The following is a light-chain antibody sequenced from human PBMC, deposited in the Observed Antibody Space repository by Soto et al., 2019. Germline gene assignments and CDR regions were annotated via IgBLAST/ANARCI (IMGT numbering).Light chain of an antibody. J-gene: IGLJ1*01. Sequence: QSALTQPASASGSPGQSITISCTGTSSDVGGYDYVSWYQHHPGKAPKLMIYDVSNRPSGVSNRFSGSKSGYTASLTISGLQAEDEADYYCSSYTSSSTPPYVFGTGTKVTVL. CDR3: SSYTSSSTPPYV. V-gene: IGLV2-14*03. CDR1: SSDVGGYDY. CDR2: DVS.